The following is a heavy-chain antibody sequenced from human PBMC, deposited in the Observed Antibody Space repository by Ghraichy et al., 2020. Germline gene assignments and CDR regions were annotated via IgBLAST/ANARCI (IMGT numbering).Heavy chain of an antibody. CDR1: GGSISSYY. Sequence: SETLSLTCTVSGGSISSYYWSWIRQPPGKGLEWIGYIYYSGSTNYNPSLKSRVTISVDTSKNQFSLKLSSVTAADTAVYYCARSFIAAAKAGWFDPWGQGTLVTVSS. D-gene: IGHD6-13*01. J-gene: IGHJ5*02. CDR3: ARSFIAAAKAGWFDP. V-gene: IGHV4-59*01. CDR2: IYYSGST.